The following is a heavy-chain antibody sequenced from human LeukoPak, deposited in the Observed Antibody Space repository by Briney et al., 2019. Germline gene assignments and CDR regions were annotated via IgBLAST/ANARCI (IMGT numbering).Heavy chain of an antibody. Sequence: PGGSLRLSCADSAFTVNNKYMSWVRQAPGKGLEWVSVIYSDGTTYYADSVQGRFTISTDNSRNTLYLQMTSLRAGDTALYYCARGGAYDTHGVLDSWGQGALVTVSS. D-gene: IGHD3-9*01. CDR3: ARGGAYDTHGVLDS. J-gene: IGHJ4*02. CDR2: IYSDGTT. CDR1: AFTVNNKY. V-gene: IGHV3-53*01.